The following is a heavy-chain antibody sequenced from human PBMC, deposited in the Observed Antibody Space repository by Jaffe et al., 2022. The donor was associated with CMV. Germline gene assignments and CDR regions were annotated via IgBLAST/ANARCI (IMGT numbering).Heavy chain of an antibody. V-gene: IGHV3-43*01. CDR2: ISWDGGST. J-gene: IGHJ4*02. CDR1: GFTFDDYT. CDR3: AKDMLKARIQLTYFDY. D-gene: IGHD5-18*01. Sequence: EVQLVESGGVVVQPGGSLRLSCAASGFTFDDYTMHWVRQAPGKGLEWVSLISWDGGSTYYADSVKGRFTISRDNSKNSLYLQMNSLRTEDTALYYCAKDMLKARIQLTYFDYWGQGTLVTVSS.